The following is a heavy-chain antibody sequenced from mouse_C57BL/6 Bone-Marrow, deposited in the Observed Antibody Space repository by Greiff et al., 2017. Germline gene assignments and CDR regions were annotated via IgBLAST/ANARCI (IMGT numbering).Heavy chain of an antibody. CDR3: ARGGPPFDY. V-gene: IGHV1-81*01. D-gene: IGHD3-3*01. CDR1: GYTFTSYG. Sequence: VMLVESGAELARPGASVKLSCKASGYTFTSYGISWVKQRTGQGLEWIGEIYPRSGNTYYNEKFKGKATLTADKSSSTAYMELRSLTSEDSAVYFCARGGPPFDYWGQGTTLTVSS. J-gene: IGHJ2*01. CDR2: IYPRSGNT.